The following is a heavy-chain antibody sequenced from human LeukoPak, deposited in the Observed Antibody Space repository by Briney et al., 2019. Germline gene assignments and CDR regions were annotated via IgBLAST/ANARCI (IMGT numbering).Heavy chain of an antibody. V-gene: IGHV4-30-2*01. Sequence: SETLSLTCAVSGGSISSGGYSWRWIRQPPGEGLEWIGYIYHSGSTYYNPSLKSRVTISVDRSKNQFSLKLSSVTAADTAVYYCASSAATKGDWFDPWGQGTLVTVSS. CDR1: GGSISSGGYS. CDR2: IYHSGST. D-gene: IGHD2-15*01. CDR3: ASSAATKGDWFDP. J-gene: IGHJ5*02.